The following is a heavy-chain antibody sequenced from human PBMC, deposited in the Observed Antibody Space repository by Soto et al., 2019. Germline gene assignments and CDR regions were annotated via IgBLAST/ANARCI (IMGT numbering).Heavy chain of an antibody. V-gene: IGHV3-30*03. Sequence: QVQLVESGGGVVQPGRSLRLSCAASGFTFNSYGMHWVRQGPGNGLEWVAFISYDSTKTYYADSVKGRFSISRDNSNSALYVQMNSLPGEDTAVYYGARTRSAWSDFHYYSLDVWGQGTTVTVSS. CDR3: ARTRSAWSDFHYYSLDV. CDR2: ISYDSTKT. D-gene: IGHD1-26*01. CDR1: GFTFNSYG. J-gene: IGHJ6*02.